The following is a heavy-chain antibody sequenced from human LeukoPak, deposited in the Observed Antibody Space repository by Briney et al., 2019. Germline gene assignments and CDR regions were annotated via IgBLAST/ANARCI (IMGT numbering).Heavy chain of an antibody. CDR1: GRSFSGYY. D-gene: IGHD5-24*01. CDR3: ARGREMATPNFDY. V-gene: IGHV4-34*01. CDR2: IHPSGST. Sequence: SETLSLTCAVYGRSFSGYYLNWLRQPPGKGLECIGEIHPSGSTNYNPSLKSRVTISVDTSKNQFSLKMSSVTAADTAVYYCARGREMATPNFDYWGQGTLVTVSS. J-gene: IGHJ4*02.